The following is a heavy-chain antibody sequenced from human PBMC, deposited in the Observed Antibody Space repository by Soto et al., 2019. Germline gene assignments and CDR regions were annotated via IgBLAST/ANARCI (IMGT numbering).Heavy chain of an antibody. Sequence: SETLSLTCAVYGGSFSGYYWSWIRQPPGKGLEWIGEINHSGSTNYNPSLKSRVTISVDTSKNQFSLKLSSVTAADTAVYYCARGPVPAYERRLRNWFDPWGQGTLVTVSS. D-gene: IGHD2-2*01. CDR1: GGSFSGYY. CDR3: ARGPVPAYERRLRNWFDP. CDR2: INHSGST. V-gene: IGHV4-34*01. J-gene: IGHJ5*02.